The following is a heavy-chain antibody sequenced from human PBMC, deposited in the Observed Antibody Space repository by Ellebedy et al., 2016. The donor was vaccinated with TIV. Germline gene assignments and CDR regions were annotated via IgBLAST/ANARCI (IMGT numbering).Heavy chain of an antibody. V-gene: IGHV4-59*01. J-gene: IGHJ4*02. CDR2: IYHSGST. CDR1: GGSISGYY. CDR3: ARDSPGKEAADPHFDY. D-gene: IGHD6-13*01. Sequence: MPSETLSLTCTVSGGSISGYYWTWIRQPPGKGLEWIGYIYHSGSTNYNPSLKSRVTISVDTSKNQFSLKLNSVTAADTAVYYCARDSPGKEAADPHFDYWGQGTLVTVSS.